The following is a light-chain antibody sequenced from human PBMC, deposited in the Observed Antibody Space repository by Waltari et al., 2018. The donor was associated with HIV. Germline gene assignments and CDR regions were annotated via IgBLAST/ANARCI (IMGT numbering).Light chain of an antibody. CDR1: QSIDTY. Sequence: GDRVTITCRASQSIDTYLNWYQQRPGEAPKHLIYAASNLQSGVPSRFSGRGSGTDFTLTISSLQPEDFATYFCQQSYSSLSTFGQGTKL. CDR2: AAS. V-gene: IGKV1-39*01. CDR3: QQSYSSLST. J-gene: IGKJ2*01.